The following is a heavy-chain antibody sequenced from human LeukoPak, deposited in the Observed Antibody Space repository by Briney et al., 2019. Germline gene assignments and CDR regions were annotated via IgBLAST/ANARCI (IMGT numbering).Heavy chain of an antibody. CDR3: ARTASGWFSQHP. Sequence: SETLSLTCTVSGGSITSYYWSWIRQPPGKGLEWIGYMYYSGSTNYNPSLKSRVTISVDTSKNQFSLKLSSVTAADTAVYYCARTASGWFSQHPWGQGTLVTVSS. CDR2: MYYSGST. CDR1: GGSITSYY. D-gene: IGHD6-19*01. V-gene: IGHV4-59*12. J-gene: IGHJ5*02.